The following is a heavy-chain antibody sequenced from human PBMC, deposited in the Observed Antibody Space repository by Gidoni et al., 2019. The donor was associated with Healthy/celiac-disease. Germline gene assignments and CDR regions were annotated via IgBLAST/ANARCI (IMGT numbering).Heavy chain of an antibody. CDR3: AHSKYDILTGYYRAGNWFDP. V-gene: IGHV2-5*02. Sequence: QITLKESGPTLVKPTQTLTLTCTFSGFSLSPSGVGVGWIRQPPGKALEWLALIYWDDDKRYSPSLKSRLTITKDTSKNQVVLTMTNMDPVDTATYYCAHSKYDILTGYYRAGNWFDPWGQGTLVTVSS. CDR1: GFSLSPSGVG. CDR2: IYWDDDK. J-gene: IGHJ5*02. D-gene: IGHD3-9*01.